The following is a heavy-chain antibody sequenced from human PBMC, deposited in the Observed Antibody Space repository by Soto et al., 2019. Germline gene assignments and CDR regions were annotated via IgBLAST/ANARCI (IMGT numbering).Heavy chain of an antibody. Sequence: GASVKVSCKASGYTFTGYYMHWVRQAPGQGLEWMGWISAYNGNTNYAQKLQGRVTMTTDTSTSTAYMELRSLRSDDTAVYYCASGYYGSGSYLFGFDYWGQGTLVTVSS. CDR1: GYTFTGYY. V-gene: IGHV1-18*04. CDR2: ISAYNGNT. D-gene: IGHD3-10*01. CDR3: ASGYYGSGSYLFGFDY. J-gene: IGHJ4*02.